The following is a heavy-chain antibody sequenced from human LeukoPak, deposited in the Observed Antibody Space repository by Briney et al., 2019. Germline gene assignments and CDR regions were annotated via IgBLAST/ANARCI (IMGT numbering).Heavy chain of an antibody. CDR2: ISSDGREE. CDR1: GFTFSIYG. V-gene: IGHV3-30*03. D-gene: IGHD1-14*01. CDR3: RAATKNRGYYFDY. Sequence: PGGSLRLSCAASGFTFSIYGMHWVRQAPGKGLEWVAVISSDGREEDYADSVRGRFTISRDNSRDPLYLQMSSLRPEDAAVYYCRAATKNRGYYFDYWGQGTLVTVSS. J-gene: IGHJ4*02.